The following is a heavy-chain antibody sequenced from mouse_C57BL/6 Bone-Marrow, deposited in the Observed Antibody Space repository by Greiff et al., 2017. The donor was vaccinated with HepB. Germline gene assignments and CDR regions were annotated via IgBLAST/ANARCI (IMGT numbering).Heavy chain of an antibody. J-gene: IGHJ4*01. CDR1: GYTFTDYY. D-gene: IGHD1-1*01. V-gene: IGHV1-19*01. CDR2: INPYNGGT. CDR3: ARREAITTVVGGDYYAMDY. Sequence: SGPVLVKPGASVKMSCKASGYTFTDYYMNWVKQSHGKSLEWIGVINPYNGGTSYNQKFKGKATLTVDKSSSTAYMELNSLTSEDSAVYYCARREAITTVVGGDYYAMDYWGQGTSVTVSS.